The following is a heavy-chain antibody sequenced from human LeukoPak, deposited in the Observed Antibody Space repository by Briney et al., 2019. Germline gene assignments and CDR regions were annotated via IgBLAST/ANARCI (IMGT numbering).Heavy chain of an antibody. CDR2: IYYSGST. V-gene: IGHV4-59*12. Sequence: PSETLSLTCTVSGGSISSYYWSWIRQPPGKGLEWIGYIYYSGSTNYNPSLKSRVTISVDTSKNQFSLKLSSVTAADTAVYYCAREGSGSSGYQNWFDPWGQGTLVTVPS. CDR3: AREGSGSSGYQNWFDP. J-gene: IGHJ5*02. D-gene: IGHD3-22*01. CDR1: GGSISSYY.